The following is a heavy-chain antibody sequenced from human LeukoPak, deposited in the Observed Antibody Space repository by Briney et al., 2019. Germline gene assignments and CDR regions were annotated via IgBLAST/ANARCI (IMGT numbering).Heavy chain of an antibody. J-gene: IGHJ4*02. Sequence: SETLSLTCTVSGGSIRNSGYYWGWIRRPPGKGLEWIGSMYYSGSTYYNPSLKSRVTISVDTSKNQFSLRLSSVTAADTAVYYCARARGRWLQIDYWGQGTLVTVSS. CDR3: ARARGRWLQIDY. CDR2: MYYSGST. V-gene: IGHV4-39*07. D-gene: IGHD5-24*01. CDR1: GGSIRNSGYY.